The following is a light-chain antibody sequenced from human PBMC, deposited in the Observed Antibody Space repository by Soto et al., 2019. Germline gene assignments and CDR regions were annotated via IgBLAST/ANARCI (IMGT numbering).Light chain of an antibody. CDR2: QAS. Sequence: DIQVTPSPSTLSASVLDRVTITFRASQSTSSYLAWYQQKPRKAPKVLIYQASSLENGVPSRFSGSGSGTEFSLTISSMKPDDFATYYCQQYSSNSTFGQGTKVDIK. CDR1: QSTSSY. J-gene: IGKJ1*01. CDR3: QQYSSNST. V-gene: IGKV1-5*03.